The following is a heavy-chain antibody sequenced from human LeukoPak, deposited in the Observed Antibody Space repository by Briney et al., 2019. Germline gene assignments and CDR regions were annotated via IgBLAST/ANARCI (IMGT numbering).Heavy chain of an antibody. J-gene: IGHJ4*02. CDR2: ISGGVRSSI. Sequence: PGGSLRLSCAASGFTFSSYSMNWDRQAPGKGLEWVSYISGGVRSSIHYTDSVKGRFTISRDNAKNSLYLQMNSLRAEDTSVYYCARGGPGYSTGWVDSWGQGTLVTVSS. V-gene: IGHV3-48*04. D-gene: IGHD6-19*01. CDR1: GFTFSSYS. CDR3: ARGGPGYSTGWVDS.